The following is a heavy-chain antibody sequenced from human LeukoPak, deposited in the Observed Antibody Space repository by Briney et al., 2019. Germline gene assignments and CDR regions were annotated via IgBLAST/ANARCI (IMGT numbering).Heavy chain of an antibody. CDR2: IIPIFGTA. V-gene: IGHV1-69*13. CDR1: GGTFSSYA. Sequence: GASVKVSCKASGGTFSSYAISWVRQAPGQGLEWMGGIIPIFGTANYAQKFQGRVTITADESTSTAYMELSSLRSEDTAVYYCASRGSYYYDSSGYYDYWGQGTLVTVSS. D-gene: IGHD3-22*01. J-gene: IGHJ4*02. CDR3: ASRGSYYYDSSGYYDY.